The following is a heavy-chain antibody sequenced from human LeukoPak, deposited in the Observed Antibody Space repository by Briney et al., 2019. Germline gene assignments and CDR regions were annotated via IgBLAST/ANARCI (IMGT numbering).Heavy chain of an antibody. CDR3: ARDFGSTYYYDSSGQNWFDP. D-gene: IGHD3-22*01. CDR2: ISAYNGNT. Sequence: ASVKVSCKASGGTFSSYAISWVRQAPGQGLEWMGWISAYNGNTNYAQKLQGRVTMTTDTSTSTAYMELRSLRSDDTAVYYCARDFGSTYYYDSSGQNWFDPWGQGTLVTVSS. V-gene: IGHV1-18*01. CDR1: GGTFSSYA. J-gene: IGHJ5*02.